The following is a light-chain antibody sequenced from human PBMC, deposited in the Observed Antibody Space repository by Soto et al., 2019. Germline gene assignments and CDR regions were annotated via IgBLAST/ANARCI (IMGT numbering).Light chain of an antibody. CDR2: DTS. J-gene: IGKJ5*01. V-gene: IGKV3-15*01. Sequence: ENVLTQSPATLSLSPGERATLSCRASQSVSSKLAWYQQKPGQAPRLLIYDTSTRATGIPARFSGSGSGTEFTLTISSLQSEDFAVYYCQQYNNWPPITFGQGTRLEIK. CDR3: QQYNNWPPIT. CDR1: QSVSSK.